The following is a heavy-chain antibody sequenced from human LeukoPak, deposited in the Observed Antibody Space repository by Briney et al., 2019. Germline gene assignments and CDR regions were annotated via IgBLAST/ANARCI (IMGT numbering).Heavy chain of an antibody. CDR3: AVAENYYDSSGFDY. Sequence: GGTLRLSCAASGFIFNTYGMNWVRQAPGKGLEWVSSISSGTSFIYYADSVKGRFTISRDNAKNSLYLQMNSLRSEDTAVYYCAVAENYYDSSGFDYWGQGTLVTVSS. V-gene: IGHV3-21*04. D-gene: IGHD3-22*01. J-gene: IGHJ4*02. CDR1: GFIFNTYG. CDR2: ISSGTSFI.